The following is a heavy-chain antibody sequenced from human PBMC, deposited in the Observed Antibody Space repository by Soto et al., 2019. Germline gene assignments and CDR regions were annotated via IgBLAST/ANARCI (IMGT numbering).Heavy chain of an antibody. CDR3: ARSPVRHAFAI. Sequence: QVQLQEAGPGLVKPAETLSLTCTVSGGSNSTHYWNWIRQPPGKGLELIGHVHDSGDTNYNPSLRSRCISLSLDTSKKQFSLTLSSVTAADTAVYFCARSPVRHAFAIWGQGTMVAVSS. V-gene: IGHV4-59*11. CDR2: VHDSGDT. CDR1: GGSNSTHY. J-gene: IGHJ3*02.